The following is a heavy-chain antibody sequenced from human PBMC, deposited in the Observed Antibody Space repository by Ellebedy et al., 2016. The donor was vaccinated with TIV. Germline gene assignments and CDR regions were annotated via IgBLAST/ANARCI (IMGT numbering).Heavy chain of an antibody. CDR2: IYYSGTT. V-gene: IGHV4-30-4*08. D-gene: IGHD3-10*01. CDR3: TRGGGDRPHALDV. CDR1: GGSTISDDHY. Sequence: LRLSCTVSGGSTISDDHYWSWVRQPPGKGLEWIGYIYYSGTTYYNPSLKHRLIMSVDKSKSQVSLKLTSVTATDTAVYYCTRGGGDRPHALDVWGQGTKVTVSS. J-gene: IGHJ3*01.